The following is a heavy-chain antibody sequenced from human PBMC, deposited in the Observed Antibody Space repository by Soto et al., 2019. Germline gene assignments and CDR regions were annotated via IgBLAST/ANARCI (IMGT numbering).Heavy chain of an antibody. J-gene: IGHJ3*02. CDR1: GFTFSNAW. CDR2: IKSKTDGGTT. V-gene: IGHV3-15*01. D-gene: IGHD2-2*01. CDR3: TTGTLGYCSSNSCYNVFDAFDI. Sequence: PGGSLRLSCAASGFTFSNAWMSWVRQAPGKGLEWVGRIKSKTDGGTTDYAAPVKGRFTISRDDSKNTLYLQMNSLKTEDTAVYYCTTGTLGYCSSNSCYNVFDAFDIWGQGTMVTVSS.